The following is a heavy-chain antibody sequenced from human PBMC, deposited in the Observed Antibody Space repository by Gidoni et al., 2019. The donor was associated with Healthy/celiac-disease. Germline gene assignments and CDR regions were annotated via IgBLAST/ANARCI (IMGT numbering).Heavy chain of an antibody. J-gene: IGHJ4*02. D-gene: IGHD3-10*01. Sequence: QVQLQQWGAGLLTPSETLSLTCAVYGGSFSGYYWSWIRQPPGKGLEWIGEINHSGSTNYNPSLKSRVTISVDTSKNQFSLKLSSVTAADTAVYYCATSFGASHLFDYWGQGTLVTVSS. CDR1: GGSFSGYY. V-gene: IGHV4-34*01. CDR3: ATSFGASHLFDY. CDR2: INHSGST.